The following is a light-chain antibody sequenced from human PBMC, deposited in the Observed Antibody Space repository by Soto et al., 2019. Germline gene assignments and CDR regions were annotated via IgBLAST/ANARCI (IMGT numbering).Light chain of an antibody. Sequence: DIQMTQSPSSLSASVGDRVTITCRASQGIKNELGWYQQKSGKAPKRLIFGATTLQSGVPSRFSGGASGTEFSLIISSLQPEDFATYYCLQYNHYPSTFGQGTRVEMK. CDR2: GAT. J-gene: IGKJ1*01. CDR1: QGIKNE. V-gene: IGKV1-17*01. CDR3: LQYNHYPST.